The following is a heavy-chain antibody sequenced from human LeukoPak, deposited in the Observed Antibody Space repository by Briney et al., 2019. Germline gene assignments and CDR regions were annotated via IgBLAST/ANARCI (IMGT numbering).Heavy chain of an antibody. Sequence: GRSLRLSCAASGFTFSSYGMHWVRQAPGKGLEWVAVISYDGSNKNYADSVKGRFTISRDNSKNTLYLQMDSLRAEDTAVYYCAKDFRGMTTVTNFDYWGQGTLATVSS. CDR2: ISYDGSNK. J-gene: IGHJ4*02. CDR3: AKDFRGMTTVTNFDY. CDR1: GFTFSSYG. D-gene: IGHD4-17*01. V-gene: IGHV3-30*18.